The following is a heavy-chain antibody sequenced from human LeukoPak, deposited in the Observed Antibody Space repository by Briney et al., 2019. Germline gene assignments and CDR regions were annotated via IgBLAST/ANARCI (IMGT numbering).Heavy chain of an antibody. Sequence: PGGSLRLSCAASGFTFSSYGMHWVRQAPGKGLEWVAVISYDGSNKCYADSVKGRFTISRDNSKNTLYLQMNSLRAEDTAVYYCAKDFEATTILSHYWGQGTLVTVSS. J-gene: IGHJ4*02. CDR3: AKDFEATTILSHY. CDR2: ISYDGSNK. V-gene: IGHV3-30*18. D-gene: IGHD1-26*01. CDR1: GFTFSSYG.